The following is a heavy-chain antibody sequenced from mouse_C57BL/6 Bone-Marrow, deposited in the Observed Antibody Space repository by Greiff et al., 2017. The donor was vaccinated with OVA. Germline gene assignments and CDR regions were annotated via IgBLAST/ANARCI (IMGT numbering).Heavy chain of an antibody. Sequence: EVKLEESGGGLVKPGGSLKLSCAASGFTFSDYGMHWVRQAPEKGLEWVAYISSGSSTIYYADTVKGRFTISRDNAKNTLFLQMTSLRSEDTAMYYCAKIYYYGSIYAMDYWGQGTSVTVSS. J-gene: IGHJ4*01. V-gene: IGHV5-17*01. CDR3: AKIYYYGSIYAMDY. CDR2: ISSGSSTI. CDR1: GFTFSDYG. D-gene: IGHD1-1*01.